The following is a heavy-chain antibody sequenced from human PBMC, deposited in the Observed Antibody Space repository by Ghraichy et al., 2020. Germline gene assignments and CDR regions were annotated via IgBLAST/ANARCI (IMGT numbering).Heavy chain of an antibody. CDR2: INRDGNDK. V-gene: IGHV3-7*01. D-gene: IGHD1-7*01. J-gene: IGHJ4*02. CDR1: GFTFSSHW. CDR3: ATNSAWNYGY. Sequence: GGSLRLSCAASGFTFSSHWMCWVRQAPGKGLEWVANINRDGNDKYYMGSVRGRFTISRDNAKNSLYLQMNSLRAEDTAVYHCATNSAWNYGYWGQGTLVTVAS.